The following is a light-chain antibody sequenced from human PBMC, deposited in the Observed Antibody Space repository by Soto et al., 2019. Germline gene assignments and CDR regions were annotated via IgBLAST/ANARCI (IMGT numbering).Light chain of an antibody. CDR2: GAS. V-gene: IGKV1-33*01. J-gene: IGKJ4*01. CDR3: QQYDNRPLT. CDR1: QDISNY. Sequence: DIEMTQSPSSLSASVGDRATITCQASQDISNYLNWYQQKPGKAPKLLIYGASTLETGIPARFSGSGSGTDFTFTISSLQPEDIAVYYCQQYDNRPLTFGGGTKLEIK.